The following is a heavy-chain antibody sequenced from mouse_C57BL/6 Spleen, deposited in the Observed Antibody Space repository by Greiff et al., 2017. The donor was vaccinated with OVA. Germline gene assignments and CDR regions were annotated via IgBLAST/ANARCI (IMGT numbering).Heavy chain of an antibody. CDR3: ARLYYGSSPYYFDY. V-gene: IGHV1-82*01. CDR1: GYAFSSSW. Sequence: VQLQESGPELVKPGASVKISCKASGYAFSSSWMNWVKQRPGKGLEWIGRIYPGDGDTNYNGKFKGQATLTADKSSSTAYMQLSSLTSEDSAVYFCARLYYGSSPYYFDYWGQGTTLTVSS. D-gene: IGHD1-1*01. J-gene: IGHJ2*01. CDR2: IYPGDGDT.